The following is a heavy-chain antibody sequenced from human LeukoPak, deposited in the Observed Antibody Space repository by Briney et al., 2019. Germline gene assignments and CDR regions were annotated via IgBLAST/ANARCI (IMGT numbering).Heavy chain of an antibody. D-gene: IGHD3-3*01. CDR3: ATGLPTIFGVVIPKY. CDR2: FDPEDGET. Sequence: ASVKVSCKVSGYTLTELSMHWVRQAPGKGLGWMGGFDPEDGETIYAQKFQGRVTMTEDTSTDTAYMELSSLRSEDTAVYYCATGLPTIFGVVIPKYWGQGTLVTVSS. CDR1: GYTLTELS. V-gene: IGHV1-24*01. J-gene: IGHJ4*02.